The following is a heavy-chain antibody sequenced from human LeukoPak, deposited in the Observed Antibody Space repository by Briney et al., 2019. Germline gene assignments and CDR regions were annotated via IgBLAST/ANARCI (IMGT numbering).Heavy chain of an antibody. CDR3: ARETKLMGYSSGLGFNY. V-gene: IGHV4-59*01. CDR1: GGSISSWY. CDR2: IYDSGNT. J-gene: IGHJ4*02. D-gene: IGHD6-19*01. Sequence: KPSETLSLTCTVSGGSISSWYWSWIRQPPGKGLEWIGYIYDSGNTNYNPSLKTRVTISVDTSKNQLSLNLSSVTAADTAVYYCARETKLMGYSSGLGFNYWGQRTLVTVSS.